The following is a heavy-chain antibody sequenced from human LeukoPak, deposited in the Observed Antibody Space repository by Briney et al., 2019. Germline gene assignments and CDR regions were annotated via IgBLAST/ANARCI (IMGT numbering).Heavy chain of an antibody. D-gene: IGHD4-17*01. CDR2: ISYDGSTK. J-gene: IGHJ5*02. CDR1: GLTFINYG. CDR3: ARDDYGFDP. Sequence: GGSLRLSCAASGLTFINYGVHWVRQAPGKGLEWVAFISYDGSTKYNVDSVKGRFSISRDNSKNTLHLQMDNLRAEDTALNYCARDDYGFDPWGQGTLVTVSS. V-gene: IGHV3-30*04.